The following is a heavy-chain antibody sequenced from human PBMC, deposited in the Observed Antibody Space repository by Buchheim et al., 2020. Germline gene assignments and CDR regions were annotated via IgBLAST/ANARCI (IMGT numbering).Heavy chain of an antibody. CDR2: ISSSSSYI. V-gene: IGHV3-21*01. CDR1: GFTFSSYS. J-gene: IGHJ3*02. CDR3: ARRPQPSDAFDI. Sequence: EVQLVESGGGLVKPGGSLRLSCAASGFTFSSYSMNWVRQAPGKGLEWVSSISSSSSYIYYADSVKGRFTIPRDNAQNSLYPQMNSLRAEDTAVYYCARRPQPSDAFDIWGQGT.